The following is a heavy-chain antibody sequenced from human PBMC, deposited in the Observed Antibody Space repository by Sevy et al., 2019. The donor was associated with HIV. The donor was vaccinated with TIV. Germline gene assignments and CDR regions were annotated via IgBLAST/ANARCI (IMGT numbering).Heavy chain of an antibody. CDR2: IYSSGTT. CDR1: GGSTSSGDYY. D-gene: IGHD6-13*01. J-gene: IGHJ5*02. CDR3: ARGWHWPGRFDP. V-gene: IGHV4-61*02. Sequence: TLSLTCIVSGGSTSSGDYYWTWIRQPAGKGLEWIGRIYSSGTTDYNPSLTSRVSISIDTSKNQFSLKLNSVTAADTGMYFCARGWHWPGRFDPWGQGTLVTVSS.